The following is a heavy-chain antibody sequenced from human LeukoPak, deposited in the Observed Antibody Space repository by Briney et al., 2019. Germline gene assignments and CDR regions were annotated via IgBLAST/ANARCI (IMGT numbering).Heavy chain of an antibody. CDR1: GGSISSYY. D-gene: IGHD6-13*01. Sequence: PSETLSLTCTVSGGSISSYYWSWIRQPPGKGLEWIGYIYYSGSTNYNPSLKSRVTISVDTSKNQFSLKLSSVTAADTAVYYCARHGGGSSWPFFDYWGQGTLVTVSS. V-gene: IGHV4-59*08. CDR2: IYYSGST. CDR3: ARHGGGSSWPFFDY. J-gene: IGHJ4*02.